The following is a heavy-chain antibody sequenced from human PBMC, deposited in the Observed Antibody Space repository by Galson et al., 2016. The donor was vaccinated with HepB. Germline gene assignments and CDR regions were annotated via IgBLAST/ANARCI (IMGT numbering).Heavy chain of an antibody. CDR3: AKDRGGRVDTGTLDY. CDR2: IGGSDTGT. Sequence: SLRLSCAASGFIFSNYGMHWVRQAPGKGLEWVSGIGGSDTGTYYADSVRGRFTISRDNSKNTLYLQMNSLRAGDAAVYYCAKDRGGRVDTGTLDYWGQGTLVTVAS. CDR1: GFIFSNYG. J-gene: IGHJ4*02. D-gene: IGHD5-18*01. V-gene: IGHV3-23*01.